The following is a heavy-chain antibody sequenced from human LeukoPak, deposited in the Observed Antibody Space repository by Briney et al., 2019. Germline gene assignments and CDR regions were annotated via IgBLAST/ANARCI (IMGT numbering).Heavy chain of an antibody. CDR2: INHSGST. D-gene: IGHD5-12*01. CDR3: ARLRSDLYDALDI. J-gene: IGHJ3*02. Sequence: PSEALSLTCAVYGGSFSGYYWSWIRQPPGKGLEWIGEINHSGSTNYNPSLKSRVTISVDTSKNQFSLKLSSVTAADTAVYYCARLRSDLYDALDIWGQGTLVTVSS. V-gene: IGHV4-34*01. CDR1: GGSFSGYY.